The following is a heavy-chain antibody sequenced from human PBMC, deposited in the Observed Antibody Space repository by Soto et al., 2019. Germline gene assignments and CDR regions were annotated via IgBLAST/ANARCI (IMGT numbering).Heavy chain of an antibody. CDR2: ISAYNGNT. Sequence: GASVKVSCKASGYTFTSYGISWVRRAPGQGLEWMGWISAYNGNTNYAQKFQGWVTMTRDTSISTAYMELSRLRSDDTAVYYCARQGQQQLTTGWFDPWGQGTLVTVSS. V-gene: IGHV1-18*01. D-gene: IGHD6-13*01. CDR1: GYTFTSYG. CDR3: ARQGQQQLTTGWFDP. J-gene: IGHJ5*02.